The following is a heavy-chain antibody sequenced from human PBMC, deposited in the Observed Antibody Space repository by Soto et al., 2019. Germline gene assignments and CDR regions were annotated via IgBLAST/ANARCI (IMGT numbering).Heavy chain of an antibody. CDR1: GLTFDEYA. J-gene: IGHJ1*01. CDR3: AKLAPHSSGQSDNFLH. CDR2: ITWNGVRK. Sequence: EVLLVESGGDLVPPGRYLRLSCAASGLTFDEYAMHGVRQAPGKGLEWVSSITWNGVRKGYADSVQGRFTISRDNAKNSLYLQMNNMRPQDTALYYCAKLAPHSSGQSDNFLHWGQGTLVTVAS. V-gene: IGHV3-9*01. D-gene: IGHD6-19*01.